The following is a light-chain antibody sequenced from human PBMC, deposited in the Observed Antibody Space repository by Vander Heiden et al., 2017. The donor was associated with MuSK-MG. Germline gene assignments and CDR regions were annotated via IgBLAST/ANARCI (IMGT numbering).Light chain of an antibody. Sequence: QAVLTQPSSLSASPGASASLTCTLRSGINVGTYRIYWYQQKPGSPPQYLLRYKSDSDKQQGSGVPSRFSGSKDASANAGILLISGLQSEDEADYYCMIWHSSAWVFGGGTKLTGL. CDR2: YKSDSDK. CDR1: SGINVGTYR. CDR3: MIWHSSAWV. J-gene: IGLJ3*02. V-gene: IGLV5-45*02.